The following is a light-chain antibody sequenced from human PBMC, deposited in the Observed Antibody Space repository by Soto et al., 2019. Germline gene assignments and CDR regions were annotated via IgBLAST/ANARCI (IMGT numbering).Light chain of an antibody. CDR1: QSLLDSDDGNTY. Sequence: DIVMTQTPLSLPVTPGEPASISCGSSQSLLDSDDGNTYLDWYLQKPGQSPQLLIYTVSYRASGVPDRFSGSGSVTDFTLKISRVEAEDVGVYYCMQRIEFPLTFGGGTKVEIK. J-gene: IGKJ4*01. CDR3: MQRIEFPLT. CDR2: TVS. V-gene: IGKV2-40*01.